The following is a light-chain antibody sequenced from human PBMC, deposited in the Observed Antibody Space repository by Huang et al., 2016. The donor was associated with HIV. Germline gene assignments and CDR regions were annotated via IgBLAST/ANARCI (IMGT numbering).Light chain of an antibody. V-gene: IGKV3-11*01. CDR2: DAS. CDR3: QQRINWPPYT. J-gene: IGKJ2*01. Sequence: EIVLTQSPATLSLSPGERATLSCRASQSVSTYLAWYQHRPGNAPRLLIYDASNRATCIPARFSGSGSGTDFTLTISSLEPEDFAVYYCQQRINWPPYTFGQGTNLEIK. CDR1: QSVSTY.